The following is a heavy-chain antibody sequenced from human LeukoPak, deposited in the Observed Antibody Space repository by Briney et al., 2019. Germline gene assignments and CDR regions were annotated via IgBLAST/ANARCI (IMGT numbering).Heavy chain of an antibody. CDR1: GYTFTGYY. CDR2: ISAYNGNT. D-gene: IGHD3-22*01. V-gene: IGHV1-18*04. Sequence: ASVKVSCKASGYTFTGYYMHWVRQAPGQGLEWMGWISAYNGNTNYAQKLQGRVTMTTDTSTSTAYMELRSLRSDDTAVYYCARDLGYYDSSGYYQADYWGQGTLVTVSS. CDR3: ARDLGYYDSSGYYQADY. J-gene: IGHJ4*02.